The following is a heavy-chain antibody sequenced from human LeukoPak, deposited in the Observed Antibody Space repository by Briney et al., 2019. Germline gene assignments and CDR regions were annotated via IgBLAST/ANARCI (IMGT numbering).Heavy chain of an antibody. CDR1: GFTFSTCA. V-gene: IGHV3-23*01. CDR3: AKGRDGSGTYYSSSQY. Sequence: GGSLRLSCAASGFTFSTCAMDWVRQAPGKRLEWVSTFRGSGDNTYYADSVKGRFIISRDNSNNMLYLQMNSLRAEDTAIYYCAKGRDGSGTYYSSSQYWGQGTLVTVSS. D-gene: IGHD3-10*01. J-gene: IGHJ1*01. CDR2: FRGSGDNT.